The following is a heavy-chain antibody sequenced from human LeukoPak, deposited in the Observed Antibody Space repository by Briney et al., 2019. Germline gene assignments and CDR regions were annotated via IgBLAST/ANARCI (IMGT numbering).Heavy chain of an antibody. J-gene: IGHJ4*02. V-gene: IGHV3-30-3*01. CDR2: ISYDGSNK. CDR3: ASTYYYGSGSLDY. CDR1: GFTFSSYA. Sequence: GGSLRLSCAASGFTFSSYAMHWVRQAPGKGLEWVAVISYDGSNKYYADSVKGRFTISRDNSKNTLYLQMNSLRAEDTAVYYCASTYYYGSGSLDYWGQGTLATVSS. D-gene: IGHD3-10*01.